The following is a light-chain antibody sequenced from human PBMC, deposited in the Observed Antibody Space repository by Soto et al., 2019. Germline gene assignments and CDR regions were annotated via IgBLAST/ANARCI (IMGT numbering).Light chain of an antibody. J-gene: IGKJ1*01. CDR1: QSVSDK. CDR2: HAS. Sequence: EIVLTHSPATLSLSPGEIATLSFRASQSVSDKLAWYQQKPGQAPRLLIYHASARATGIPARFSGSGSGTEFTLTISGLQSEDFAVYYCQQYNNWPPWTFGQGTKVDIK. V-gene: IGKV3-15*01. CDR3: QQYNNWPPWT.